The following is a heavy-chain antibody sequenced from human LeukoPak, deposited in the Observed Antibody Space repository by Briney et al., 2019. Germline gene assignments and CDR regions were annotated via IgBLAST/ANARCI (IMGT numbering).Heavy chain of an antibody. Sequence: PSETLSLTCTVSGGSINSYYWSWIRQPPGKGLEWIGYIYYSGSTNYNPSLKSRVTISVDTSKNQFSPKLSSVTAADTAVYYCARGLAAAGTSYFDYWGQGTLVTVSS. D-gene: IGHD6-13*01. CDR2: IYYSGST. CDR3: ARGLAAAGTSYFDY. V-gene: IGHV4-59*01. CDR1: GGSINSYY. J-gene: IGHJ4*02.